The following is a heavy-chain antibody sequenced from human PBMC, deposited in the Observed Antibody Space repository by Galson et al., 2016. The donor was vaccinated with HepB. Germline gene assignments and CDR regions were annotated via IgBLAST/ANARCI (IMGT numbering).Heavy chain of an antibody. D-gene: IGHD1/OR15-1a*01. CDR3: AKGLGGLGKDWYNMDV. J-gene: IGHJ6*02. V-gene: IGHV3-23*01. CDR2: ISGTASNI. CDR1: GFTFTNYA. Sequence: SLRLSCAASGFTFTNYAMGWVRQAPGKGLEWVSVISGTASNIYYAASVKGRFTISRDNSKNTVFLQMNSPRAEDTALYYCAKGLGGLGKDWYNMDVWGQGTTVTVSS.